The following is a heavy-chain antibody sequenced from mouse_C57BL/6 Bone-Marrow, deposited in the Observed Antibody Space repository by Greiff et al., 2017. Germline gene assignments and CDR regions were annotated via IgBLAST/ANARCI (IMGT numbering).Heavy chain of an antibody. D-gene: IGHD1-1*01. V-gene: IGHV1-81*01. CDR1: GYTFTSYG. Sequence: VQLVESGAELARPGASVKLSCKASGYTFTSYGISWVKQRTGQGLEWIGEIYPRSGNTYYNEKFKGKATLTADKSSSTAYMELRSLTSEDSAVYFCARQDYASSPDYWGQGTTLTVSS. CDR2: IYPRSGNT. J-gene: IGHJ2*01. CDR3: ARQDYASSPDY.